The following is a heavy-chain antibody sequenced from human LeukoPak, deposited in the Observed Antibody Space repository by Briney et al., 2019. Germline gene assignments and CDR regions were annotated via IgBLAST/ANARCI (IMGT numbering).Heavy chain of an antibody. CDR1: GGSISSYY. CDR3: ARESMRPRVSLWSGYSLGYYYMDV. J-gene: IGHJ6*03. D-gene: IGHD3-3*01. V-gene: IGHV4-4*07. Sequence: SETLSLTCTVSGGSISSYYWSWIRQPAGKGLEWIGRIYTSGSTNYNSSLKSRLTMSVDTSKNQFSLKLSSVTAADTAVYYCARESMRPRVSLWSGYSLGYYYMDVWGKGTTVTVSS. CDR2: IYTSGST.